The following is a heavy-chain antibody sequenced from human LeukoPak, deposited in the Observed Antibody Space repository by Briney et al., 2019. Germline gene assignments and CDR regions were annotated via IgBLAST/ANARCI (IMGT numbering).Heavy chain of an antibody. Sequence: GGSLRLSCAASGFIFGDYSMNWVRQAPGKALEWISYTSGGSSDLHYADSVKGRFTISRDNAKNSLYLQMNSLRDEDTAVYYCVRDPVRRFDYWGQGALVTVSS. CDR3: VRDPVRRFDY. D-gene: IGHD3-10*01. CDR1: GFIFGDYS. J-gene: IGHJ4*02. V-gene: IGHV3-48*02. CDR2: TSGGSSDL.